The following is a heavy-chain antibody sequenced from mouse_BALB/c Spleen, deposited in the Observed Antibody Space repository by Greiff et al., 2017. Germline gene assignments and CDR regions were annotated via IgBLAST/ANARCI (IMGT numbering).Heavy chain of an antibody. CDR3: ARYPSTTALDY. V-gene: IGHV14-3*02. CDR1: GFNIKDTY. D-gene: IGHD1-2*01. J-gene: IGHJ2*01. Sequence: EVQLQQSGAELVKPGASVKLSCTASGFNIKDTYMHWVKQRPEQGLEWIGRIDPANGNTKYDPKFQGKATITADTSSNTAYLQLSSLTSEDTAVYYCARYPSTTALDYWGQGTTLTVSS. CDR2: IDPANGNT.